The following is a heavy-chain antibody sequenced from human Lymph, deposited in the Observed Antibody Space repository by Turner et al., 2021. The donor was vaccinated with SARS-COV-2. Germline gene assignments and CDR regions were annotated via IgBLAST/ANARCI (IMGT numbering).Heavy chain of an antibody. D-gene: IGHD3-10*01. V-gene: IGHV3-53*01. J-gene: IGHJ4*02. CDR3: ARVLPFGDYFDY. CDR1: VFTVSSNY. Sequence: EVQLVESGGGLIQPGGSMRFSCAASVFTVSSNYMSWVRQAPGKGLEWVSVIYSGGSTYYADSVKGRFTISRDNSKNTLYLQMNSLRAEDTAVYYCARVLPFGDYFDYWGQGTLVTVSS. CDR2: IYSGGST.